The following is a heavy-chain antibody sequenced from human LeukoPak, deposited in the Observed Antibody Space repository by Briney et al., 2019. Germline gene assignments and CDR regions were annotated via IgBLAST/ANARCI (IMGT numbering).Heavy chain of an antibody. CDR3: AKGGGIRGFDY. J-gene: IGHJ4*02. CDR2: INIDGSIR. CDR1: GFTFSTYW. D-gene: IGHD1-14*01. V-gene: IGHV3-74*01. Sequence: SGGSLRLSCAASGFTFSTYWMHWVRQAPGRGLVWVSRINIDGSIRDSADSVKGRFTISRDNAKNTVYLQMNSLRADDTAVYYCAKGGGIRGFDYWGQGTLVTVSS.